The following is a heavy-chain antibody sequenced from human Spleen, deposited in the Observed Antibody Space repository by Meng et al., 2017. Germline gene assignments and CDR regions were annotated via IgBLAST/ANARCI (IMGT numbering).Heavy chain of an antibody. CDR2: IYHSGST. V-gene: IGHV4-4*02. CDR1: GDSISSSNW. CDR3: ARFSVVVVAATGSYFDY. J-gene: IGHJ4*02. Sequence: QGPRQESGPGLVKPSGTLSLTCAVSGDSISSSNWWSWVRQPPGKGLEWIGEIYHSGSTNYNPSLKSRVTISVDKSKNQFSLKLTSVTAADTAVYYCARFSVVVVAATGSYFDYWGQGTLVTVSS. D-gene: IGHD2-15*01.